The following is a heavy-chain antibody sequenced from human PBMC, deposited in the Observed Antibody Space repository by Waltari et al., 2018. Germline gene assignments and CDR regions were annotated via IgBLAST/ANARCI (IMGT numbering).Heavy chain of an antibody. V-gene: IGHV4-4*07. CDR3: ARMGSTSRHSSRDIMDV. CDR1: DGSINNYY. J-gene: IGHJ6*02. Sequence: QVQLQESGPGLVKPSETLSLTCTVSDGSINNYYWSWIRQPAGKGLEWLGRIYSSGTTDYNPSLTSRVTMLVDTSKNQFSLKLSSVTAADTAVYYCARMGSTSRHSSRDIMDVWGQGASVTVS. D-gene: IGHD2-2*01. CDR2: IYSSGTT.